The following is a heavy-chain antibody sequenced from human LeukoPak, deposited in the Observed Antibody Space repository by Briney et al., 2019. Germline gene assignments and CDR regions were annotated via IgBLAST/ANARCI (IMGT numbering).Heavy chain of an antibody. CDR3: AREVLSLRYFDWPIMDAFDI. CDR1: GGTFSSYA. V-gene: IGHV1-69*13. J-gene: IGHJ3*02. Sequence: GASVKVSCKASGGTFSSYAISWVRQAPGHGLEWMGGIIPIFGTANYAQKFQGRVTITADESTSTAYMELSSLRSEDTAVYYCAREVLSLRYFDWPIMDAFDIWGQGTMVTVSS. D-gene: IGHD3-9*01. CDR2: IIPIFGTA.